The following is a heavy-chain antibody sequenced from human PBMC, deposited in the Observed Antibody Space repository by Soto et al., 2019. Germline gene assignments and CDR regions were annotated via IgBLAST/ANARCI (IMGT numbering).Heavy chain of an antibody. Sequence: QVQLVESGGGVVQPGRSLRLSCAASGFTFSSYGMHWVRQAPGKGLEWVAVISYDGSNKYYADSVKGRFTISRDNSKNTQYLQMISLRAEDTGVYYCAKDLLFRGVKYYYYYMDVWGKGTTVTVSS. CDR2: ISYDGSNK. CDR1: GFTFSSYG. D-gene: IGHD3-10*01. J-gene: IGHJ6*03. CDR3: AKDLLFRGVKYYYYYMDV. V-gene: IGHV3-30*18.